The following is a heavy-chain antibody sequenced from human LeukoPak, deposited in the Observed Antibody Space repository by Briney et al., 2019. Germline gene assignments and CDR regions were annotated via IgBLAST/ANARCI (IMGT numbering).Heavy chain of an antibody. CDR2: IWYDGSNK. J-gene: IGHJ4*02. D-gene: IGHD6-13*01. CDR1: GFTFSSYG. CDR3: GRDVQQLASAVFY. V-gene: IGHV3-33*01. Sequence: GGSLTLSCAASGFTFSSYGMHWVRQAPGKGLEWVAVIWYDGSNKYYADSVKGRFTISRDNYKNTLYLQMNSLRAEDTAVYYWGRDVQQLASAVFYWGQGTLVTVSS.